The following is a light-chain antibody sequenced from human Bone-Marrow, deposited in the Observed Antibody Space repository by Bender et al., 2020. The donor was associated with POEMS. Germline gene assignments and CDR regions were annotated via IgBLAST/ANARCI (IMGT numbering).Light chain of an antibody. CDR1: SSDVGNYNY. J-gene: IGLJ3*02. CDR3: SSYTRSSTWV. Sequence: QSALTQPASVSGSPGQSLTISCTGTSSDVGNYNYVSWYQQHPGKAPKLIIHEVTNRPSGVSNRFSGSKSGNTASLTISGLQAEDEADYYCSSYTRSSTWVFGGGTKLTVL. CDR2: EVT. V-gene: IGLV2-14*03.